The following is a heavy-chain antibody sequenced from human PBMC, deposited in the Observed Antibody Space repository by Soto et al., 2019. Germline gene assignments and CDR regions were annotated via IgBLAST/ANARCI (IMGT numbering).Heavy chain of an antibody. Sequence: SETLSLTCTVSGGSISSSSYYWGWIRQPPGKGLEWIGSIYYSGSTYYNPSLKTRVTISVDTSKNQFSLKLSSVTAADTAVYYCARHLPRITMVRGTKAYYMDVWGKGTTVTVSS. CDR1: GGSISSSSYY. J-gene: IGHJ6*03. V-gene: IGHV4-39*01. CDR3: ARHLPRITMVRGTKAYYMDV. CDR2: IYYSGST. D-gene: IGHD3-10*01.